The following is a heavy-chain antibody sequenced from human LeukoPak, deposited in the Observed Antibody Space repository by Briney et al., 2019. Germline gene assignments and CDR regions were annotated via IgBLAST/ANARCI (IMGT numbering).Heavy chain of an antibody. V-gene: IGHV4-59*08. Sequence: SETLSLTCTVSGGSFSSYYWSWIRQPPGKGLEWIGYIYYSGSTNYNPSPKRRATISVDTSKNQFSLKLSSVTAADTAVYYCARLIDRRDGYNYVDYWGQGTLVTVSS. D-gene: IGHD5-24*01. CDR3: ARLIDRRDGYNYVDY. CDR1: GGSFSSYY. CDR2: IYYSGST. J-gene: IGHJ4*02.